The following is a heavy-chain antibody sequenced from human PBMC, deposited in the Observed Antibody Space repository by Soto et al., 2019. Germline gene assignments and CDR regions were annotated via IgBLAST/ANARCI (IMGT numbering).Heavy chain of an antibody. CDR2: IIPILGIA. CDR3: ARELGPRYCSGGSCNNFDY. V-gene: IGHV1-69*04. Sequence: SVKVSCKASGGTFSSYTISWVRQAPGEGLEWMGRIIPILGIANYAQKFQGRVTITADKSTSTAYMELSSLRSEDTAVYYCARELGPRYCSGGSCNNFDYWGQGTLVTVSS. D-gene: IGHD2-15*01. J-gene: IGHJ4*02. CDR1: GGTFSSYT.